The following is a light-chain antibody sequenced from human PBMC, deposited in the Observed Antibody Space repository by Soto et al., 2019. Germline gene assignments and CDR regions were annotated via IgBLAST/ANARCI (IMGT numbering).Light chain of an antibody. CDR1: SGDVGGYNY. CDR2: EVS. J-gene: IGLJ2*01. CDR3: SSYAGSNNFVV. Sequence: QSALTQPPSASGSPGQSVAISCSGTSGDVGGYNYVSWYQQHPGKAPKLMIYEVSKRPSGVPDRFSGSKSGNTASLTVSGLQTKDEADYYCSSYAGSNNFVVFGGGTKLTVL. V-gene: IGLV2-8*01.